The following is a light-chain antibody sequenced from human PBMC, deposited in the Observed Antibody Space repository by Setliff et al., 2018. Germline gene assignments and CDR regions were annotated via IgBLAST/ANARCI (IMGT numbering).Light chain of an antibody. Sequence: QSVLTQPPSASGSPGQPVTISCTGTSSDVGGYNYVSWYQQHPGKAPKLMIYEVSKRPSGVPDRFSGSKSGNTASLTVSGLQAEDEADYYCSSYAGSNNLVFGTGTKGTVL. V-gene: IGLV2-8*01. J-gene: IGLJ1*01. CDR3: SSYAGSNNLV. CDR1: SSDVGGYNY. CDR2: EVS.